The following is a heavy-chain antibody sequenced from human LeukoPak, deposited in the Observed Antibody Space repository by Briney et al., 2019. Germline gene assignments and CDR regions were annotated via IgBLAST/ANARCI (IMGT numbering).Heavy chain of an antibody. J-gene: IGHJ3*02. CDR3: ARVRQQLARTADAFDI. D-gene: IGHD6-13*01. V-gene: IGHV3-30*04. CDR2: ISYDGSNK. CDR1: GFTFSSYA. Sequence: PGRSLRLSCAASGFTFSSYAMHWVRQAPGKGLEWVAVISYDGSNKYYADSVKGRFTISRDNSKNTLYLQMNSLRAGDTAVYYCARVRQQLARTADAFDIWGQGTMVTVSS.